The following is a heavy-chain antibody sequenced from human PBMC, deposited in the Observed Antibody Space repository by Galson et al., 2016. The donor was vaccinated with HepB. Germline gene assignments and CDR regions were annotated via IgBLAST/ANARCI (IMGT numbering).Heavy chain of an antibody. CDR1: GGSINSYY. CDR3: ATGRYYYGSEF. D-gene: IGHD3-10*01. V-gene: IGHV4-59*01. Sequence: SETLSLTCTVSGGSINSYYWSWVRQPPGKGLEWIGYVYYDGSSNYNPSLKSRVTISLDTSKSQFSLKLTSLTAADTAGYYCATGRYYYGSEFWGQGTLVTVSS. CDR2: VYYDGSS. J-gene: IGHJ4*02.